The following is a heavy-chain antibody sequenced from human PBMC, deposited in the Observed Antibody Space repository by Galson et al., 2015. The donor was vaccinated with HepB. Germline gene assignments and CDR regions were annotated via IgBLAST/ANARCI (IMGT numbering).Heavy chain of an antibody. V-gene: IGHV3-30*18. Sequence: SLRLSCAASGFTFSSYGMHWVRQAPGKGLEWVAVISYDGSNKYYADSVKGRFTISRDNSKNTLYLQMNSLRAEDTAVYYCAKEGQVAVAGTESGYFDYWGQGTLVTVSS. CDR2: ISYDGSNK. J-gene: IGHJ4*02. D-gene: IGHD6-19*01. CDR1: GFTFSSYG. CDR3: AKEGQVAVAGTESGYFDY.